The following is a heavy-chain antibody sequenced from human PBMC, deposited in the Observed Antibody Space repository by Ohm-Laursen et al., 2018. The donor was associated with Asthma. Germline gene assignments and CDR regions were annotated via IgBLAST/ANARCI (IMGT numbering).Heavy chain of an antibody. Sequence: SLRLSCSASGYTFSRYSIHWVRQVPGKGLEWVASISTASTFIYYADSVRGRFTTSRDNAKNSVYLQMNSLRAEDTAVYYCAKDVGSWYGYGFDYWGQGTLVTVSS. J-gene: IGHJ4*02. D-gene: IGHD6-13*01. CDR3: AKDVGSWYGYGFDY. CDR1: GYTFSRYS. CDR2: ISTASTFI. V-gene: IGHV3-21*04.